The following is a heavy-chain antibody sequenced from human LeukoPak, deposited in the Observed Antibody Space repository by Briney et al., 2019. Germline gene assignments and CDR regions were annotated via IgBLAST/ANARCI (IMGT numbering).Heavy chain of an antibody. CDR3: SSWRYCSGGSCYDY. V-gene: IGHV3-15*01. CDR2: IKSKTDGGTT. Sequence: GGSLRLSCAASGFTFSNAWMSWVRQAPGKGLEWVGRIKSKTDGGTTDYAAPVKGRFTISRDDSRNTLYLQMDSLKIEDTAVYFCSSWRYCSGGSCYDYWGQGTLVTVSS. D-gene: IGHD2-15*01. J-gene: IGHJ4*02. CDR1: GFTFSNAW.